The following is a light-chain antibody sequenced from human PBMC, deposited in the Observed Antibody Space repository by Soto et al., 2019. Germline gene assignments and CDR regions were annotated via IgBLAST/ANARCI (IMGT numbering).Light chain of an antibody. CDR3: QHPTRLPIT. Sequence: VTQIPACLCRFPGDRATLSCRASQSVRSYLAWYQQKPGKAPKLLFYAASTLHSGIPARFSGSGSGTEFTLTISGLQAEDFAIYYCQHPTRLPITFGQGTRLEIK. J-gene: IGKJ5*01. CDR1: QSVRSY. CDR2: AAS. V-gene: IGKV3-15*01.